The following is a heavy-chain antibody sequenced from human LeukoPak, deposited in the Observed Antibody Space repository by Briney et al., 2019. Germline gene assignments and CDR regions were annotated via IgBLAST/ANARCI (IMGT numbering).Heavy chain of an antibody. Sequence: GGSLRPSCAASGFTFSSYGTHWVRQAPGKGLEWVAVISYDGSNKYYADSVKGRFTISRDNSKNTLYLQMNSLRAEDTAVYYCAKVLLRLGELSPFDYWGQGTLVTVSS. J-gene: IGHJ4*02. CDR2: ISYDGSNK. CDR1: GFTFSSYG. D-gene: IGHD3-16*02. V-gene: IGHV3-30*18. CDR3: AKVLLRLGELSPFDY.